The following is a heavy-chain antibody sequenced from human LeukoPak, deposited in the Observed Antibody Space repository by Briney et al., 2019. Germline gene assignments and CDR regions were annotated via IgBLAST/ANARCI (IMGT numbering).Heavy chain of an antibody. Sequence: PGGSLRLSCAVSGFTFSSYSVSWVRQAPGKGLEWLSYISGSSSPIYYADSVKGRFTISRDNAKNSLYLQMNSLRVEDTAVYYCARSSGYPYFDYWGQGTLVTVSS. J-gene: IGHJ4*02. CDR3: ARSSGYPYFDY. CDR2: ISGSSSPI. D-gene: IGHD3-22*01. V-gene: IGHV3-48*01. CDR1: GFTFSSYS.